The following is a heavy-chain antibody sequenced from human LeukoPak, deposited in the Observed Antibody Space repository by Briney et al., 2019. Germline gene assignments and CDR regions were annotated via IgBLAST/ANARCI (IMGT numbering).Heavy chain of an antibody. V-gene: IGHV4-34*01. D-gene: IGHD5-18*01. Sequence: SETLSLTCAVYGRSVSGYYWSWIRQPPGKGLEWIGEINHSGSTNYNPSLKSRVTISVDTPKNQFSLKLSSVTAADTAVYYCARSRLWLLYYYMDVWGKGTTVTVSS. J-gene: IGHJ6*03. CDR3: ARSRLWLLYYYMDV. CDR1: GRSVSGYY. CDR2: INHSGST.